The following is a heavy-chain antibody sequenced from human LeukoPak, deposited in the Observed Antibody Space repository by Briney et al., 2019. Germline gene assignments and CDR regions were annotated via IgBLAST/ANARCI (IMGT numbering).Heavy chain of an antibody. V-gene: IGHV1-18*01. Sequence: ASVKVSCKAAGYTFTSYGISWVRQAPGQGLEWMGWISSYKGNTFYAQKFQGRATMTTDTSTSTAYMEVRSLRSDDTAIYYCARDLYYYDGSGDYSDAFDVWGQGTMVTVSS. D-gene: IGHD3-22*01. CDR3: ARDLYYYDGSGDYSDAFDV. CDR1: GYTFTSYG. J-gene: IGHJ3*01. CDR2: ISSYKGNT.